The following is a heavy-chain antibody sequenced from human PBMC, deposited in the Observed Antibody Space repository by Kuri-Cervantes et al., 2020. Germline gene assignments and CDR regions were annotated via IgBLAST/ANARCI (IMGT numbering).Heavy chain of an antibody. Sequence: GGSLRLSCAASGFTFSSYAMSWVRQAPGKGLEWVSAISGSGGSTYYADSVKGRFTISRDNAKNTLYLQMNSLRAEDTAAYYCARASGYCSGGSCYYYYYGMDVWGQGTTVTVSS. CDR2: ISGSGGST. V-gene: IGHV3-23*01. CDR3: ARASGYCSGGSCYYYYYGMDV. D-gene: IGHD2-15*01. CDR1: GFTFSSYA. J-gene: IGHJ6*02.